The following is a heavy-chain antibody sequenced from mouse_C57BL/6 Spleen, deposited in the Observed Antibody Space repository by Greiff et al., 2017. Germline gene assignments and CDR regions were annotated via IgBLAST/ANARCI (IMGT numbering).Heavy chain of an antibody. V-gene: IGHV1-15*01. J-gene: IGHJ4*01. CDR1: GYTFTDYE. CDR2: IDPETGGT. Sequence: QVQLQQSGAELVRPGASVTLSCKASGYTFTDYEMHWVKQTPVHGLEWIGAIDPETGGTAYHQKFKGKAILTADKSSSTAYMELRSLTSEDSAVYYCTRWTGSISYYYAMAYWGQGTSVTVSS. CDR3: TRWTGSISYYYAMAY. D-gene: IGHD1-1*01.